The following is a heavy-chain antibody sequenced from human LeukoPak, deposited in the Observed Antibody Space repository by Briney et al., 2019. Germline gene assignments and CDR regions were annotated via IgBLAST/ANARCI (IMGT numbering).Heavy chain of an antibody. D-gene: IGHD3-3*01. J-gene: IGHJ4*02. CDR1: GFTFSSYA. CDR2: ISGSGGST. Sequence: GGSLRLSCAASGFTFSSYAMSWVRQAPGKGLEWVSAISGSGGSTYYADSVKGRFTISRDNSKNTLYLQMNSLRAEDTAVYYCAKDSRAYYDFWSGYGGFDYWGQGTLVTVSS. CDR3: AKDSRAYYDFWSGYGGFDY. V-gene: IGHV3-23*01.